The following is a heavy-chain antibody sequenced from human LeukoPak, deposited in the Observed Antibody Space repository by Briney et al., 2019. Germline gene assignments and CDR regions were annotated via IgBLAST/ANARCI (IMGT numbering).Heavy chain of an antibody. CDR3: ARGGFRLEWVFYNNWFDP. CDR2: INPSGGST. V-gene: IGHV1-46*01. CDR1: GYTFTSYY. D-gene: IGHD3-3*01. J-gene: IGHJ5*02. Sequence: ASVTVSCKASGYTFTSYYMHWVRQAPGQGLEWMGIINPSGGSTSYAQKFQGRVTMTRDTSTSTVYMELSSLRSEDTAVYYCARGGFRLEWVFYNNWFDPWGQGTLVIVSS.